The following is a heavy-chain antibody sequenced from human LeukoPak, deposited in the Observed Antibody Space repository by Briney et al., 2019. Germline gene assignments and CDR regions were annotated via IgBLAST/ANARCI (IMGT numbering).Heavy chain of an antibody. Sequence: GGSLRLSCAASGFTFDDYAMHWVRQAPGKGLEWVSGISWNSGSIGYADSVKGRFTISRDNAKNSLYLQMNSLRAEDTALYYCAKDGIYCSGGSCYFDYWGQGTLVTVSS. CDR2: ISWNSGSI. D-gene: IGHD2-15*01. J-gene: IGHJ4*02. CDR1: GFTFDDYA. V-gene: IGHV3-9*01. CDR3: AKDGIYCSGGSCYFDY.